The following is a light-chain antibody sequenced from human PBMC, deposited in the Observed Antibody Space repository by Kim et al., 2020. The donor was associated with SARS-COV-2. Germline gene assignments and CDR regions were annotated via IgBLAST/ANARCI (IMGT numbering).Light chain of an antibody. V-gene: IGKV3-20*01. CDR3: LQFGTSPWT. J-gene: IGKJ1*01. Sequence: LSPGDRATLSCRASQSVTTNYLAWYQQKPGQTPRLLIYGASSRATGIPDRFSGSGSGTDFTLTISRLESEDFAVYYCLQFGTSPWTFGQGTKVDIK. CDR2: GAS. CDR1: QSVTTNY.